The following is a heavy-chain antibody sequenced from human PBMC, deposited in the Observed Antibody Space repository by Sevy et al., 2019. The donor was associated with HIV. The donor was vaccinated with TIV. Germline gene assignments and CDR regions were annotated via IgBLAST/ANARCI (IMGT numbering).Heavy chain of an antibody. V-gene: IGHV3-30-3*01. CDR1: GFTFSSYA. CDR2: ISYDGSNK. D-gene: IGHD6-13*01. CDR3: AREGYSSNWRELDY. Sequence: GGSLRLSCAASGFTFSSYAMHWVRQAPGKGLEWVAVISYDGSNKYYADSVKGRFTISRDNSKNTLYLQMNSLRAEDTAVYYCAREGYSSNWRELDYWGQGTLVTVSS. J-gene: IGHJ4*02.